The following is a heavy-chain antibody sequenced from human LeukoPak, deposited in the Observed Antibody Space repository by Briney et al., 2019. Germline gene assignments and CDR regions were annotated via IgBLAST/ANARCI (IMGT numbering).Heavy chain of an antibody. Sequence: PGGSLRLSCAASGFTFSGYDMNWVRQAPGKGLEWASVIYSGGSTYYADSVKGRFTISRDNSKNTLYLQMNSLRAEDTAVYYCAGGDYGEGWWGYYFDYWGQGTLVTVSS. CDR1: GFTFSGYD. CDR2: IYSGGST. D-gene: IGHD4-17*01. V-gene: IGHV3-66*01. CDR3: AGGDYGEGWWGYYFDY. J-gene: IGHJ4*02.